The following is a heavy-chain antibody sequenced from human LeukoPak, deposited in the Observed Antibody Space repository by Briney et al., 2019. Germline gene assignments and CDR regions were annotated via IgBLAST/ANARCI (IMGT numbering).Heavy chain of an antibody. CDR2: IRSRANNYAT. J-gene: IGHJ4*02. V-gene: IGHV3-73*01. D-gene: IGHD4-17*01. CDR3: TVSHDYGDH. Sequence: GGSLRLSCAASGFTFSNAWMSWVRQASGKGLEWVGRIRSRANNYATAYAASVKGRFTISRDDSNKTAFLQMSSLRTEDTAVYYCTVSHDYGDHWGQGTLVTVSS. CDR1: GFTFSNAW.